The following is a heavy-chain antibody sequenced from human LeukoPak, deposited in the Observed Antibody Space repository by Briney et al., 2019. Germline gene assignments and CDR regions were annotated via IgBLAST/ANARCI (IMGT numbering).Heavy chain of an antibody. CDR2: IYTSGST. J-gene: IGHJ5*02. V-gene: IGHV4-4*07. D-gene: IGHD1-7*01. CDR1: AGSISSYY. Sequence: PSETLSLTSTVAAGSISSYYWSWIRQPAGKGLEWIGRIYTSGSTNYNPSLKSRVTMSVDTSKTQFSLKLSSVTAADSAVYYCARDSHDWNYEIGWFDPWGQGTLVTVSS. CDR3: ARDSHDWNYEIGWFDP.